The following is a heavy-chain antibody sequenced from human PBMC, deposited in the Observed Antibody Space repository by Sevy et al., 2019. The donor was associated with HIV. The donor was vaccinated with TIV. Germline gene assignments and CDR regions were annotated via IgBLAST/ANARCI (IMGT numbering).Heavy chain of an antibody. CDR2: ITSSASTT. J-gene: IGHJ4*02. Sequence: GGSLRISCAASGFLFGTHAMSWVRQAPGKGLEWVSGITSSASTTYYADSVKGRFTISRDNSKNTLYLQMNNLRAEDTAVYYCTKDAGWPLWGQGTLVTVSS. CDR1: GFLFGTHA. V-gene: IGHV3-23*01. D-gene: IGHD3-9*01. CDR3: TKDAGWPL.